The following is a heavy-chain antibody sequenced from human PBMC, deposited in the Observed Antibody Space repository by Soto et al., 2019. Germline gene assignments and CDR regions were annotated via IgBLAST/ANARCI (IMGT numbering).Heavy chain of an antibody. CDR1: GYTFTGYY. CDR3: ARGRKYYDFWSGPAIDY. CDR2: INPNSGGT. D-gene: IGHD3-3*01. Sequence: ASVKVSCKASGYTFTGYYMHWVRQAPGQGLEWMGWINPNSGGTNYAQKFQGWVTMTRDTSISTAYMELSRLRSDDTAVYYCARGRKYYDFWSGPAIDYWGQGTLVTVSS. J-gene: IGHJ4*02. V-gene: IGHV1-2*04.